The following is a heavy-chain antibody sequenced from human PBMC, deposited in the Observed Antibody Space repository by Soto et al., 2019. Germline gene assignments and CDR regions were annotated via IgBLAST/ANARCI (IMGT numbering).Heavy chain of an antibody. J-gene: IGHJ5*02. CDR3: GRERFDP. Sequence: PGGSLRLSCAASGFTFSNYWMHWVRQAPGEGLEWVSRIKTDGSSTSYADSVKGRFTISRDNAKNTVYLQMNSLRAEDTAVYYCGRERFDPWGQGTLVTVSS. CDR2: IKTDGSST. CDR1: GFTFSNYW. V-gene: IGHV3-74*01.